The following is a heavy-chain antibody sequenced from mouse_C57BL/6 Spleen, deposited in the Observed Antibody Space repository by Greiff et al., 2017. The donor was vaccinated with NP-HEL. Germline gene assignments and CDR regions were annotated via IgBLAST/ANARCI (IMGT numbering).Heavy chain of an antibody. Sequence: EVKLVESGGGLVKPGGSLKLSCAASGFTFSSYAMSWVRQTPEKRLEWVATISDGGSYTYYPDNVKGRFTISRDNAKNNLYLQMSHLKSEDTAMYYCARDPLSDVLYYDAMDYWGQGTSVTVSS. CDR1: GFTFSSYA. CDR3: ARDPLSDVLYYDAMDY. J-gene: IGHJ4*01. D-gene: IGHD6-5*01. V-gene: IGHV5-4*01. CDR2: ISDGGSYT.